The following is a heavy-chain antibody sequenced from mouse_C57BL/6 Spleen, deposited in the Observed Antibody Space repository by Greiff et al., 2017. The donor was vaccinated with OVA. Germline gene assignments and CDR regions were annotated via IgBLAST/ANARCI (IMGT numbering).Heavy chain of an antibody. J-gene: IGHJ4*01. Sequence: EVKLQESGPGLVKPSQSLSLTCSVTGYSITSGYYWNWIRQFPGNKLEWMGYISYDGSNNYNPSLKNRISITRDTSKNQFFLKLNSVTTEDTATYYCARAPLYDGYYHYAMDYWGQGTSVTVSS. CDR2: ISYDGSN. D-gene: IGHD2-3*01. CDR3: ARAPLYDGYYHYAMDY. V-gene: IGHV3-6*01. CDR1: GYSITSGYY.